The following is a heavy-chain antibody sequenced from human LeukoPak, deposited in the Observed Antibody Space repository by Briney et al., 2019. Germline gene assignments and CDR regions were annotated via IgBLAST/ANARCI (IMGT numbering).Heavy chain of an antibody. J-gene: IGHJ6*03. V-gene: IGHV3-21*04. CDR1: GFTFSSYS. Sequence: GGSLRLSCAASGFTFSSYSMNWVRQAPGKGLEWVPSISSSSSYIYYADSVKGRFTISRDNAKNSLYLQMNSLRAEDTAVYYCARDYGDYYYYYYMDVWGKGTTVTVSS. CDR2: ISSSSSYI. CDR3: ARDYGDYYYYYYMDV. D-gene: IGHD4-17*01.